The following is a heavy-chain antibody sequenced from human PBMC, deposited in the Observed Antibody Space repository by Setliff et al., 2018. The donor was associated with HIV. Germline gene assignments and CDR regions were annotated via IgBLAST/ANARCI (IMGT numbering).Heavy chain of an antibody. D-gene: IGHD2-2*01. CDR2: IYHSGST. V-gene: IGHV4-4*02. CDR1: GGSISSNNW. Sequence: PSETLSLTCAVSGGSISSNNWWSWVRQPPGKGLEWIGEIYHSGSTNYNPSLKSRVTISVDKSKNQFSLKLSSVTAADTAVYYCATKENQLLSSPGLFDMWGQGTMVTVSS. CDR3: ATKENQLLSSPGLFDM. J-gene: IGHJ3*02.